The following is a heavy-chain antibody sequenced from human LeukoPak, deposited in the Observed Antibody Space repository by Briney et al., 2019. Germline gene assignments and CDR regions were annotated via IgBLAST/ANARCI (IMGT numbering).Heavy chain of an antibody. J-gene: IGHJ3*02. Sequence: PGGSLRLSCAASGFTVSSHYMSWVRQAPGKGLEWVSAISGSGGSTYYADSVKGRFTISRDNSKNTLYLQMNSLRAEDTAVYYCAKFFYYDSSGYYYGPDDGFDIWGQGTMVTVSS. D-gene: IGHD3-22*01. V-gene: IGHV3-23*01. CDR3: AKFFYYDSSGYYYGPDDGFDI. CDR1: GFTVSSHY. CDR2: ISGSGGST.